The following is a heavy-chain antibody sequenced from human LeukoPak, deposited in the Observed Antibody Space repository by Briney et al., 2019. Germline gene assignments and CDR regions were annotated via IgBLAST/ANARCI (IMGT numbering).Heavy chain of an antibody. D-gene: IGHD3-10*01. CDR3: ASKNYGSGSYLNRDY. CDR1: GGTFSSYA. V-gene: IGHV1-69*01. J-gene: IGHJ4*02. Sequence: SVKVSCKASGGTFSSYAISWVRQAPGQGLEWMGGIIPIFGTANYAQKFQGRVTITADESTSTAYMELSSLRSEDTAVYYCASKNYGSGSYLNRDYWGQGTLVTVSS. CDR2: IIPIFGTA.